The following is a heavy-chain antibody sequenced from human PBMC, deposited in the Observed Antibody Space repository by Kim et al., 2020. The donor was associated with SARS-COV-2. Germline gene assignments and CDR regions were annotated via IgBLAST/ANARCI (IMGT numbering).Heavy chain of an antibody. V-gene: IGHV1-46*01. CDR3: ARDNPDYGMDV. J-gene: IGHJ6*02. Sequence: SYAQKFQGRVTMTRDTSTSTVYMELSSLRSEDTAVYYCARDNPDYGMDVWGQGTTVTVSS.